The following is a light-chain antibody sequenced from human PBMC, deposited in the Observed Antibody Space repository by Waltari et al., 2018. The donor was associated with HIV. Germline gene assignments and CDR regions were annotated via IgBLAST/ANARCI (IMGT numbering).Light chain of an antibody. V-gene: IGLV2-8*01. Sequence: QSALTQPPSASGSPGQSVTISCTGTSSDVGNYNYVSWYQHHPGKAPKLMIYEVSKRPSGVPDRFSGSKSGNTASLTVSGLQAEDEADYYCSSYAGSNNWLFGGGTKLTVL. CDR2: EVS. CDR1: SSDVGNYNY. CDR3: SSYAGSNNWL. J-gene: IGLJ3*02.